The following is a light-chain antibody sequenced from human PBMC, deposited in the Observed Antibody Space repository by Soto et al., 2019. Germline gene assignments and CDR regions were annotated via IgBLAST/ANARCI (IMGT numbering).Light chain of an antibody. J-gene: IGLJ2*01. CDR2: DVT. V-gene: IGLV2-8*01. CDR1: SSDIGGYNL. Sequence: QSALTQPPSASGSPGQSVTISCTGTSSDIGGYNLVSWYQQHPGKAPKLMIYDVTKRPSGVPDRFSGSKSGNTASLTVSGLQAEDEADYYCASYAGVNNLLFGGGTKVTVL. CDR3: ASYAGVNNLL.